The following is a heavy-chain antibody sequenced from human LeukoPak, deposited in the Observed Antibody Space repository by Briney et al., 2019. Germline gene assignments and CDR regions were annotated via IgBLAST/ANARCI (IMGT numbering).Heavy chain of an antibody. CDR2: LGTAGGT. CDR1: GFTLSNYA. D-gene: IGHD5-24*01. V-gene: IGHV3-13*01. Sequence: PGGSLRLSCAASGFTLSNYAMHWVRQPAGEGLEWVSALGTAGGTFYPGSVKGRFTISRDNAKKSLFLQMNSLRAEDTAVYYCARQNTPHGNFDYWGQGTLVTVSS. CDR3: ARQNTPHGNFDY. J-gene: IGHJ4*02.